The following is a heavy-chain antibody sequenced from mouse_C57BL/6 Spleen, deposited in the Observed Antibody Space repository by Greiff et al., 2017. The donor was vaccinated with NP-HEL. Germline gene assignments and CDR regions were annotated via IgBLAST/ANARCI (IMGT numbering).Heavy chain of an antibody. V-gene: IGHV1-50*01. Sequence: VQLQQSGAELVKPGASVKLSCKASGYTFTSYWMQWVKQRPGQGLEWIGEIDPSDSYTNYNQKFKGKATLTVDTSSSTAYMQLSSLTSEDSAVYYCARTTTVVASGAMDYWGQGTSVTVSS. J-gene: IGHJ4*01. CDR2: IDPSDSYT. CDR3: ARTTTVVASGAMDY. CDR1: GYTFTSYW. D-gene: IGHD1-1*01.